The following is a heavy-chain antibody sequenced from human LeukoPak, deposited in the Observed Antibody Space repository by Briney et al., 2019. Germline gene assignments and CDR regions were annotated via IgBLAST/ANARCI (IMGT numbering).Heavy chain of an antibody. CDR2: ITSGSGSNV. CDR1: GFTFSSHA. V-gene: IGHV3-23*01. J-gene: IGHJ4*02. D-gene: IGHD6-13*01. CDR3: ARHGSWSFDY. Sequence: GGSLRLSCAASGFTFSSHAMSWVRQAPGKGLEWVSAITSGSGSNVYYTDSLKGRFTISRDNSKNTLYLHMNSLRAEDTAVYYCARHGSWSFDYWGQGTLLTVSA.